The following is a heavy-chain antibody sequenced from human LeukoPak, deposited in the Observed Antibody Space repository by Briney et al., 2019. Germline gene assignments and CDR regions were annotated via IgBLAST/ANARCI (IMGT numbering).Heavy chain of an antibody. CDR3: ARGRGGSGWYY. D-gene: IGHD6-19*01. CDR1: GGSFSGYY. Sequence: SETLSLTCAVYGGSFSGYYWSWIRQPPGKGLEWIGEINHSGGTNYNPSLKSRVTISVDTSKNQFSLKLSSVTAADTAVYYCARGRGGSGWYYWGQGTLVTVSS. CDR2: INHSGGT. V-gene: IGHV4-34*01. J-gene: IGHJ4*02.